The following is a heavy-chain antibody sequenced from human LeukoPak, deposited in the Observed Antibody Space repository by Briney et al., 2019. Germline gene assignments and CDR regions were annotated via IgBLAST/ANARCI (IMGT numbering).Heavy chain of an antibody. D-gene: IGHD3-22*01. CDR1: GFTFSSYA. Sequence: QPGGSLRLSCAASGFTFSSYAMSWVRQAPGKGLEWVSAISGSGGSTYYADSVKGRFTISRDNSKNTLYLQMNSLRAEDAAVYYCAKSGQYSEVVTHFDYWGQGTLVTVSS. V-gene: IGHV3-23*01. CDR3: AKSGQYSEVVTHFDY. J-gene: IGHJ4*02. CDR2: ISGSGGST.